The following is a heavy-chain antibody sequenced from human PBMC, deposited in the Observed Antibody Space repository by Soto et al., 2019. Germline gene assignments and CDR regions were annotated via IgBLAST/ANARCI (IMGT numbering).Heavy chain of an antibody. CDR2: IIPIFGTA. CDR1: VGTFSSYA. V-gene: IGHV1-69*13. D-gene: IGHD2-15*01. J-gene: IGHJ6*02. Sequence: SVTVSCKASVGTFSSYAISWARQAPGQGLEWMGGIIPIFGTANYAQKFQGRVTITADESTSTAYMELSSLRSEDTAVYYCARDPRGCSGGSCYYYGMDVWGQGTTVTVSS. CDR3: ARDPRGCSGGSCYYYGMDV.